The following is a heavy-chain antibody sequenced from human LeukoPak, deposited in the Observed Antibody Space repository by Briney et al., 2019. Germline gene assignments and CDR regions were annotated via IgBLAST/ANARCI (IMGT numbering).Heavy chain of an antibody. D-gene: IGHD4-17*01. Sequence: KPSETLSLTCTVSGGSVSSGSYYWSWIRQPPGKGLEWIGYIYHSGSTYYNPSLKSRVTISVDRSKNQFSLKLSSVTAADTAVYYCASYGDYFHDAFDIWGQGTMVTVSS. CDR1: GGSVSSGSYY. V-gene: IGHV4-30-2*01. CDR2: IYHSGST. CDR3: ASYGDYFHDAFDI. J-gene: IGHJ3*02.